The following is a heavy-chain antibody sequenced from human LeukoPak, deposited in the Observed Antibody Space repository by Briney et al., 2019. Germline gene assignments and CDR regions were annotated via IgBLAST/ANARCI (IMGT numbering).Heavy chain of an antibody. V-gene: IGHV3-48*02. CDR2: ISPGSSTI. D-gene: IGHD6-19*01. CDR1: GFTFSSYN. CDR3: ATLRGTGWYYFTN. Sequence: GGSLRLSCAASGFTFSSYNMNWVRQAPGKGLEWVSYISPGSSTIYYADSVKGRFTISRDNAKKSLYLQMNSLRDEDTAVYYCATLRGTGWYYFTNWGQGTLVTVSS. J-gene: IGHJ4*02.